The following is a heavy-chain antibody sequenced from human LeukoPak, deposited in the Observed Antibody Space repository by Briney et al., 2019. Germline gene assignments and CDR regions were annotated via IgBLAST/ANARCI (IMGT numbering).Heavy chain of an antibody. J-gene: IGHJ4*02. CDR1: GFTFNYAW. Sequence: GGSLRLSCAASGFTFNYAWMSWVRQAPGKGLEWVSAINSAGSTYYGDSVRGRFTISRDNSKNVLYLQMNSLRAEDTALYYCAKDQNTVATAPFDYWGQGTLVTVSS. CDR2: INSAGST. D-gene: IGHD4-17*01. CDR3: AKDQNTVATAPFDY. V-gene: IGHV3-53*01.